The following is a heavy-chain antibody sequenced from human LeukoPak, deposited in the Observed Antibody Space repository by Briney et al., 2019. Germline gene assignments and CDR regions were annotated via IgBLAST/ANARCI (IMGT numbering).Heavy chain of an antibody. CDR2: IRYDGSNK. Sequence: GGSLRLSCAASGFTFSSYGMHRVRQAPGKGLEWVAFIRYDGSNKYYADSVKGRFTISRDNSKNTLYLQMNSLRAEDTAVYYCAKDHDPRATTYAFDIWGQGTMVTVSS. J-gene: IGHJ3*02. CDR3: AKDHDPRATTYAFDI. D-gene: IGHD1-26*01. V-gene: IGHV3-30*02. CDR1: GFTFSSYG.